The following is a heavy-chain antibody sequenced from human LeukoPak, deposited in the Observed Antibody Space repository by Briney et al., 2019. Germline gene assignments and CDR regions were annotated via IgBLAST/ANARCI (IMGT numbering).Heavy chain of an antibody. V-gene: IGHV4-39*07. D-gene: IGHD1-26*01. J-gene: IGHJ4*02. Sequence: KSSETLSLTCSVSGGSISSSSSSDYCWGWVRQPPGKGLEWIGSISYSWTTYYNPSLKSRVTISADTSNNQFSLKVSSVTAADTAVYFCARDPLPQTYYEAFWGQGILVTVSS. CDR2: ISYSWTT. CDR1: GGSISSSSSSDYC. CDR3: ARDPLPQTYYEAF.